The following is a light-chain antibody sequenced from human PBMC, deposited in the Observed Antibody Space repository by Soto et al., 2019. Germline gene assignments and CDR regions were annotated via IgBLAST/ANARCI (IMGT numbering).Light chain of an antibody. V-gene: IGKV3-20*01. CDR2: GAS. CDR3: QQYSTSPWT. Sequence: EIVLTQSPDTLSLSPGERATLSCRPRQYVFSRDLAWYQQKPGQSPRLLMYGASSRAAGMRGRFSGCESGTDYTLTISRLEPEDVAVYYCQQYSTSPWTFGKGTKVDIK. CDR1: QYVFSRD. J-gene: IGKJ1*01.